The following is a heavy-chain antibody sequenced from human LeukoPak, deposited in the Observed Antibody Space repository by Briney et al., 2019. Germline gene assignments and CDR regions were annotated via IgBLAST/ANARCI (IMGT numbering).Heavy chain of an antibody. CDR2: ISSSSSYI. Sequence: GGSLRLSCVASGSTFSSYSMNWVRQAPGKGLEWVSSISSSSSYIYYADSVKGRFTISRDNAKNSLYLQMNSLRAEDTAVYYCARVLYSNYVRVLDYWGQGTLVTVSS. J-gene: IGHJ4*02. CDR1: GSTFSSYS. CDR3: ARVLYSNYVRVLDY. D-gene: IGHD4-11*01. V-gene: IGHV3-21*01.